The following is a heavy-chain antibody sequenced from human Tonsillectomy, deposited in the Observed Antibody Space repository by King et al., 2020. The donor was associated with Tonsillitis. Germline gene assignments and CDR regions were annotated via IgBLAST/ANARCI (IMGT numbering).Heavy chain of an antibody. CDR3: ARHIGASRAFDI. CDR1: GGSIRSYY. Sequence: QVQLQESGPGLVKPSETLSLTCTVSGGSIRSYYWSWIRQPPGEGLEWIGYIYYSGSTNYNPSHKSRITMSVDTSKNQISLKLTSVTAADTAVYYCARHIGASRAFDIWGQGTMVTVSS. V-gene: IGHV4-59*01. D-gene: IGHD3-3*01. J-gene: IGHJ3*02. CDR2: IYYSGST.